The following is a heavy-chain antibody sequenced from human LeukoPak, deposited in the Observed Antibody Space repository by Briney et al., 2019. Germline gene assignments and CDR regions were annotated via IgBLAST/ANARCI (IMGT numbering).Heavy chain of an antibody. D-gene: IGHD4-17*01. J-gene: IGHJ4*02. CDR2: INPNSGGT. V-gene: IGHV1-2*02. CDR1: GYTFTGYY. CDR3: ARVSDYGDYVSGFDY. Sequence: VASVKVSCKASGYTFTGYYMHWVRQAPGQGLEWMGWINPNSGGTNYAQKFQGRVTMTNDTSISTAYMELSRLRSDDTAVYYCARVSDYGDYVSGFDYWGQGTLVTVSS.